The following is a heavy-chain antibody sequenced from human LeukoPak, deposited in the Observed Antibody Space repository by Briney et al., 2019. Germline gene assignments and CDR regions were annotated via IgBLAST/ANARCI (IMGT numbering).Heavy chain of an antibody. CDR1: GGSISSSSYY. CDR3: ARHHRTVGATLVFGVVIGFDP. Sequence: PSETLSLTCTVSGGSISSSSYYWGWIRQPPGKGLERIGSIYYSGSTYYNPSLKSRVTISVDTSKNQFSLKLSSVTAADTAVYYCARHHRTVGATLVFGVVIGFDPWGQGTPVTVSS. D-gene: IGHD3-3*01. J-gene: IGHJ5*02. CDR2: IYYSGST. V-gene: IGHV4-39*01.